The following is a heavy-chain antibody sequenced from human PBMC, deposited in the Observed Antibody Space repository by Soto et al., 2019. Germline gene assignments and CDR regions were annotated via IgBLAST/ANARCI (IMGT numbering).Heavy chain of an antibody. V-gene: IGHV5-51*01. D-gene: IGHD2-2*01. Sequence: GESLKISCKSSGYSFTDYWIGWVRQMPGKGLEWMGIIYPGDSDTRYSPSFQGQVTISADKSISTAYLQWSSLKASDTAMYYCARSRGYCSSTSCWENWFDPWGQGTLVTVSS. CDR2: IYPGDSDT. CDR3: ARSRGYCSSTSCWENWFDP. CDR1: GYSFTDYW. J-gene: IGHJ5*02.